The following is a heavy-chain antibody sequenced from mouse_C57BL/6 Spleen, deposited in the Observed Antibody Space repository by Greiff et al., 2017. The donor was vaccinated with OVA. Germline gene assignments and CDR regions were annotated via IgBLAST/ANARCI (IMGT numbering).Heavy chain of an antibody. D-gene: IGHD2-1*01. CDR2: IYPGSGST. CDR3: AREGGNYVGGYYAMDD. V-gene: IGHV1-55*01. CDR1: GYTFTSYW. Sequence: QVQLQQPGAELVKPGASVKMSCKASGYTFTSYWITWVKQRPGQGLEWIGDIYPGSGSTNYNEKFKSKATLTVDTSSSTAYMQLSSLTSEDSAVYYGAREGGNYVGGYYAMDDWGQGTSVTVSS. J-gene: IGHJ4*01.